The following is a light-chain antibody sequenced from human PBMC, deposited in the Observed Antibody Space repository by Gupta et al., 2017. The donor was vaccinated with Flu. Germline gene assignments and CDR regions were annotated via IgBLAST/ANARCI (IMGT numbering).Light chain of an antibody. J-gene: IGKJ1*01. V-gene: IGKV1-39*01. Sequence: DIEMTQSPPSVSVSVGDRVTITLRARQSISSHLNWYQQKTGKAPKLLIYAASSLQSGVPSRFSGGGSLTDFTLSLCSLQPVDFATFFYLQSYSTPWTFGQGTKVEIK. CDR1: QSISSH. CDR2: AAS. CDR3: LQSYSTPWT.